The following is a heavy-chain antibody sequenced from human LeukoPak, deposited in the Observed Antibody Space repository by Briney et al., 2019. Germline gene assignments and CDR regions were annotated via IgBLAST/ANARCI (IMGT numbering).Heavy chain of an antibody. J-gene: IGHJ4*02. Sequence: GGSLRLSCAASGFTVSSSYMSWVRLAPGKGLEWVSIIHSDGSTYYADSVKGRFTISRDTSKNTLYLQMNSLRGEDTAMYYCARDLDYYDSSSSHRRRNYFDYWGQGTLVTVSS. CDR2: IHSDGST. D-gene: IGHD3-22*01. CDR1: GFTVSSSY. V-gene: IGHV3-53*01. CDR3: ARDLDYYDSSSSHRRRNYFDY.